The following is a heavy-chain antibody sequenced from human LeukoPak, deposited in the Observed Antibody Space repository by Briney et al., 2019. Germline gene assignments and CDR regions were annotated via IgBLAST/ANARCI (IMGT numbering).Heavy chain of an antibody. CDR1: GFTVSSNY. D-gene: IGHD3-22*01. CDR2: IYSGGST. CDR3: ARVGVYYDSSGPTHAFDI. Sequence: GGSLRLSCAASGFTVSSNYMSWVRQAPGKGLEWVSVIYSGGSTYYADSVKGRFTISRDNSKNTLYLQMNSLRAEDTAVYYCARVGVYYDSSGPTHAFDIWGQGTMVTVSS. J-gene: IGHJ3*02. V-gene: IGHV3-53*01.